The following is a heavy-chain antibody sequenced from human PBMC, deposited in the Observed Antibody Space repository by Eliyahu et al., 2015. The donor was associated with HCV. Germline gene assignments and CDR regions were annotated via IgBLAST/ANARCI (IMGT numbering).Heavy chain of an antibody. J-gene: IGHJ5*02. Sequence: QVQLQESGPGLVKPSETLSLTCTVSXXSITPXYWSWIRQPPGKGLEWIGYIHYSGSTNYNPSLKSRVTISVDTSKNQFSLNLTSVTAADTAVYYCASGGGGIAVAGTGGWFDPWGQGTLVTVSS. CDR2: IHYSGST. CDR3: ASGGGGIAVAGTGGWFDP. V-gene: IGHV4-59*01. CDR1: XXSITPXY. D-gene: IGHD6-19*01.